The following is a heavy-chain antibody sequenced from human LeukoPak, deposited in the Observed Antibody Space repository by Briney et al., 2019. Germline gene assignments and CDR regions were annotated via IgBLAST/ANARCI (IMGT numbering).Heavy chain of an antibody. Sequence: GSSVKVSCKASGGTFSSYAISWVRQAPGQGLEWMGGIIPIFGTANYAQKFQGRVTITADKSTSTAYMELSSLRSEDTAVYYCARGFPSLGYCSGSSCYNTYEYYYYMDVWGKGTTVTVSS. CDR1: GGTFSSYA. V-gene: IGHV1-69*06. J-gene: IGHJ6*03. CDR2: IIPIFGTA. CDR3: ARGFPSLGYCSGSSCYNTYEYYYYMDV. D-gene: IGHD2-15*01.